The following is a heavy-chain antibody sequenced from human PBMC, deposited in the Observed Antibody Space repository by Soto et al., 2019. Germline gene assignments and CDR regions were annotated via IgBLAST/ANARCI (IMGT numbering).Heavy chain of an antibody. CDR2: MNPNSGNT. D-gene: IGHD2-15*01. CDR3: ARGAVGFCNSDSCYSSDY. Sequence: ASVKVSCKASGYTFTSYDINWVRQATGQGLEWMGWMNPNSGNTGYVQKFQGRVTMTRNTSINTAYMELSSLRSEDTAVYFCARGAVGFCNSDSCYSSDYWGQGTLVTVSS. J-gene: IGHJ4*02. CDR1: GYTFTSYD. V-gene: IGHV1-8*01.